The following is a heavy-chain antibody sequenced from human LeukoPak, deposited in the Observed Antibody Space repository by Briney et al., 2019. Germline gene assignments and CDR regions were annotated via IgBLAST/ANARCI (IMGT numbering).Heavy chain of an antibody. CDR2: INPNSGGT. V-gene: IGHV1-2*02. CDR3: ATDYMTDSGYDTNFDY. Sequence: ASVKVSCKASGYTFTGYYMHWVRQAPGQGLEWMGWINPNSGGTNYAQKFQGRVTMTRDTSISTAYMELSRLRSDDTAVYYCATDYMTDSGYDTNFDYWGQGTLVTVSS. CDR1: GYTFTGYY. D-gene: IGHD5-12*01. J-gene: IGHJ4*02.